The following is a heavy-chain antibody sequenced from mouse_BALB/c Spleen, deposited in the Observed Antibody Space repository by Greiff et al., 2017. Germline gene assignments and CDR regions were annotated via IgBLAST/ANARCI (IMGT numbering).Heavy chain of an antibody. V-gene: IGHV1S16*01. Sequence: QVQLKQPGAELVKPGASVKLSCKASGYTFTSYWMHWVKQRPGQGLEWIGEIDPSNGGTNYNEKFKRKATLTVDKSSSTAYMQLSSLTSEDSAVYYCTITTVVARAMDYWGQGTSVTVSS. CDR1: GYTFTSYW. CDR2: IDPSNGGT. CDR3: TITTVVARAMDY. J-gene: IGHJ4*01. D-gene: IGHD1-1*01.